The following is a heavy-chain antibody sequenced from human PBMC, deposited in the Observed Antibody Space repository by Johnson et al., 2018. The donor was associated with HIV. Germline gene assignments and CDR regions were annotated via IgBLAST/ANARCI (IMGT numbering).Heavy chain of an antibody. CDR2: IYSGGST. J-gene: IGHJ3*02. Sequence: VQLVESGGGLIQPGGSLRLSCAASGFTVSSNYMSWVRQAPGKGLEWVSVIYSGGSTYYADSVKGRFTISRDNAKNSLYLQMNSLRAEDTAVYYCVFDTSTYAAFDMWGQGTMVTVSS. CDR1: GFTVSSNY. V-gene: IGHV3-53*01. CDR3: VFDTSTYAAFDM. D-gene: IGHD5-12*01.